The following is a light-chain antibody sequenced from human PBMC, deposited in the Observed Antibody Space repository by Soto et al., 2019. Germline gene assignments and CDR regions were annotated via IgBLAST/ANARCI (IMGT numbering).Light chain of an antibody. V-gene: IGLV1-40*01. CDR1: SSNIGAGYD. CDR2: GNS. Sequence: QSALTQPPSVSGAPGQRVTISCTGSSSNIGAGYDVHWYQQLPGTAPKLLIYGNSNRPSGVPDRFSGSKSGTSASLAITGLHAEDEADYYCQSYDSSLSGRVVFGGGTKLTVL. J-gene: IGLJ2*01. CDR3: QSYDSSLSGRVV.